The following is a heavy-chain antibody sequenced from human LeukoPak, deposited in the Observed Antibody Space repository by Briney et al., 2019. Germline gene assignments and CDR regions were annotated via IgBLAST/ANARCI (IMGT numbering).Heavy chain of an antibody. CDR2: IIPNSGGT. D-gene: IGHD3-3*02. CDR1: GYTFTGYY. CDR3: ARDPLGQFWSGYYYYYMDV. J-gene: IGHJ6*03. V-gene: IGHV1-2*02. Sequence: EASVKVSCKASGYTFTGYYMHWVRQAHGQGLEWMGWIIPNSGGTNYAQKFQGRVTMTRDTSISTAYMELSRLRSDDTPVYYCARDPLGQFWSGYYYYYMDVWGKGTTVTVSS.